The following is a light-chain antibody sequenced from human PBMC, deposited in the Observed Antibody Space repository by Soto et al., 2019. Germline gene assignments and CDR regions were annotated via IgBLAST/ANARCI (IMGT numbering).Light chain of an antibody. V-gene: IGKV1-5*01. Sequence: DIQMTQSPSTLSASVGDRVTITCRASQSISSWLAWYQQKPGKAPKLLIYDASSLESGVPSRFSGSGSGTEFTLTISSLQPDDFATYYCQKYDSYSYTCGQGTKGDIK. CDR3: QKYDSYSYT. J-gene: IGKJ2*01. CDR2: DAS. CDR1: QSISSW.